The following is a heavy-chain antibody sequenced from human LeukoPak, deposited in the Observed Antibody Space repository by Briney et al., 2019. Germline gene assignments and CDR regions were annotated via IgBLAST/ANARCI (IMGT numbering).Heavy chain of an antibody. CDR2: IYYSGTT. D-gene: IGHD3-22*01. V-gene: IGHV4-39*07. CDR3: ARVITDFDY. Sequence: SETLSLTCSVSGVSISSSSYYWGWIRQPPGKGLEWIGGIYYSGTTYYNPSLKSLVTISIDTSKNQFSLKLSSVTAADTAVYSCARVITDFDYWGQGTLVTVSS. J-gene: IGHJ4*02. CDR1: GVSISSSSYY.